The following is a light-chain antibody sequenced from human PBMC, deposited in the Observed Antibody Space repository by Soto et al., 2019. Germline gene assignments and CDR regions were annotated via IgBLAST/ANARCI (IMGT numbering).Light chain of an antibody. V-gene: IGLV1-40*01. CDR2: DSN. CDR1: SSNIGAGYD. Sequence: QSVLTQPPSVSGAPGQRVTISCTGSSSNIGAGYDVHWYQQLPGTAPKLLIYDSNNRPSGVPDRFSGSKSGTSASLAITGLQAEDEADYYCISYTVSRSYVFGTGTKLTVL. J-gene: IGLJ1*01. CDR3: ISYTVSRSYV.